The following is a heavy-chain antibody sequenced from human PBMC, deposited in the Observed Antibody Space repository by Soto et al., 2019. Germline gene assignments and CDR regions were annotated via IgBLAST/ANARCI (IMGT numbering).Heavy chain of an antibody. J-gene: IGHJ6*02. CDR1: GFTFSSYG. CDR2: ISYDGSNK. Sequence: QVQLVESGGGVVQPGRSLRLSCAASGFTFSSYGMHWVRQVPGKGLEWVAVISYDGSNKYYADSVKGRFTISRDNSKNTLYLQMNSLRPEDTAVYYCANCQMATTHYYYYGMDVWVQGTTVTVSS. D-gene: IGHD5-12*01. CDR3: ANCQMATTHYYYYGMDV. V-gene: IGHV3-30*18.